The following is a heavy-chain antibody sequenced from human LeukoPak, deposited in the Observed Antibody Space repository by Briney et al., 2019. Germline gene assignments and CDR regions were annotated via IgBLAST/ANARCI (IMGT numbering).Heavy chain of an antibody. D-gene: IGHD3-10*01. J-gene: IGHJ6*03. CDR2: IYTSGST. CDR1: GGSISSYY. V-gene: IGHV4-4*07. CDR3: ASQVNYYGSGSYYYYYYMDV. Sequence: PSETLSLTCTVSGGSISSYYWSWLRQPAGKGREGIGRIYTSGSTNYNPSLKSRVTISVDTSKPQFSLKLSSVTAADTAVYYCASQVNYYGSGSYYYYYYMDVWGKGTTVTISS.